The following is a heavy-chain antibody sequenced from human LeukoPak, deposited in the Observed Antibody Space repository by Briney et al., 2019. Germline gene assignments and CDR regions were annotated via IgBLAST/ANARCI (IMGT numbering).Heavy chain of an antibody. D-gene: IGHD1-26*01. CDR3: ARTSDGNWFDP. Sequence: GGSLRLSCAASGFTFDDYGMSWVRQGPGKGLEWVSGINWNGGSTGYADSVKGRFTIFRDNAKNSLYLEMDSLGVEDTALYYCARTSDGNWFDPWGQGTLVTVSS. V-gene: IGHV3-20*04. CDR2: INWNGGST. J-gene: IGHJ5*02. CDR1: GFTFDDYG.